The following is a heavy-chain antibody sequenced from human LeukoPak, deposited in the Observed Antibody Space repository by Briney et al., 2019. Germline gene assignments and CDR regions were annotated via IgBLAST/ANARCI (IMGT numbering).Heavy chain of an antibody. CDR1: GYTFTSYG. J-gene: IGHJ5*02. CDR3: ARGGETIAAIVLNWFDP. Sequence: ASVKVSCKASGYTFTSYGISWVRQAPGQGLEWMGWISAYNGNTNYAQKLQGRVTMTTDTSTSTVYMELSRLRSDDTAVYFCARGGETIAAIVLNWFDPWGQGTLVTVSS. V-gene: IGHV1-18*01. CDR2: ISAYNGNT. D-gene: IGHD2-8*01.